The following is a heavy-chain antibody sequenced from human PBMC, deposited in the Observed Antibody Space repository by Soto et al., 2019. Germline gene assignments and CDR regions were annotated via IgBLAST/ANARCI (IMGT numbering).Heavy chain of an antibody. CDR2: IDPSDSYT. D-gene: IGHD5-18*01. CDR1: VYSFTSYW. Sequence: GESLKISCKGSVYSFTSYWISWVRQMPGKGLEWMGRIDPSDSYTNYSPSFQGHVTISADKSISTAYLQWSSLKASDTAMYYCARLHSYGDYSYYYGMDVWGQGTTVTVSS. CDR3: ARLHSYGDYSYYYGMDV. V-gene: IGHV5-10-1*01. J-gene: IGHJ6*02.